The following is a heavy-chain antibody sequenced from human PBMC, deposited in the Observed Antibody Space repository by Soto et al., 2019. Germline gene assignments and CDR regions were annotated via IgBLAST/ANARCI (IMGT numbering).Heavy chain of an antibody. V-gene: IGHV2-70*01. CDR3: ARIRRRGVATIEIDY. CDR1: GFSLSTSGMC. CDR2: IDWDDDK. J-gene: IGHJ4*02. Sequence: SGPTLVNPTQTLTLTCTFSGFSLSTSGMCVSWIRQPPGKALEWLALIDWDDDKYYSTSLKTRLTISKDTSKNQVVLTMTNMDPVDTATYYCARIRRRGVATIEIDYWGQGTLVTVSS. D-gene: IGHD5-12*01.